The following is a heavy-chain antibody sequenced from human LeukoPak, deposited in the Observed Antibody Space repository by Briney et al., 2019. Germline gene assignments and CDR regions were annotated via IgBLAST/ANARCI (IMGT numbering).Heavy chain of an antibody. D-gene: IGHD5-12*01. J-gene: IGHJ6*02. CDR3: ARDIVATYYYGMDV. Sequence: GGSLRLSCAASGFTFSSYSMNWVRQAPGKGLEWVSSISSSSSYIYYADSVKGRFTISRDNAKNSLYLQMNSLRAGDTAVYYCARDIVATYYYGMDVWGQGTTVTVSS. V-gene: IGHV3-21*01. CDR2: ISSSSSYI. CDR1: GFTFSSYS.